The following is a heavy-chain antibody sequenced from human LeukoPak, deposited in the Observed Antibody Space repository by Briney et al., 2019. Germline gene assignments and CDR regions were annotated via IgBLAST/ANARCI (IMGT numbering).Heavy chain of an antibody. Sequence: SETLSLTCAVSGYSISSGYYWGRIRQPPEKGLEWIGSIYHSGSTYYNPSLKSRVTISVDTSKNQFSLKLSSVTAADTAVYYCARQYFWSGYWAYWGQGTLVTVSS. D-gene: IGHD3-3*01. J-gene: IGHJ4*02. V-gene: IGHV4-38-2*01. CDR1: GYSISSGYY. CDR3: ARQYFWSGYWAY. CDR2: IYHSGST.